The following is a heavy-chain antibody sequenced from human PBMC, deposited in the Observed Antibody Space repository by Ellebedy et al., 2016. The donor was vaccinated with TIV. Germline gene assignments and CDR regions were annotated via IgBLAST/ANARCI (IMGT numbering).Heavy chain of an antibody. V-gene: IGHV3-15*07. CDR3: TTDEWELPRAFDI. CDR2: IESKTDGGTT. J-gene: IGHJ3*02. Sequence: GGSLRLSCAASGFTFSNAWMNWVRQAPGKGLEWVGRIESKTDGGTTDYAAPVKGRFTISRDDSKNTLYLQMNSLKTEDTAVYYCTTDEWELPRAFDIWGQGTMVTVSS. CDR1: GFTFSNAW. D-gene: IGHD1-26*01.